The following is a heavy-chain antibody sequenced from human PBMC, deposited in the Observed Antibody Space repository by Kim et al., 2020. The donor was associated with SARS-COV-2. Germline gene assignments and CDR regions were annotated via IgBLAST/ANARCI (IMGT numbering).Heavy chain of an antibody. J-gene: IGHJ4*03. Sequence: GGSLRLSCAASGFTFSSYGMHWVRQAPGKGLEWVSVISYDGSNKYYADSVKGRFTISRDNSKNTLYLQMNSLRVEDTAVYYCARELVATTVSGVDSWGHGTPVTVSS. CDR3: ARELVATTVSGVDS. CDR2: ISYDGSNK. D-gene: IGHD5-12*01. V-gene: IGHV3-30*03. CDR1: GFTFSSYG.